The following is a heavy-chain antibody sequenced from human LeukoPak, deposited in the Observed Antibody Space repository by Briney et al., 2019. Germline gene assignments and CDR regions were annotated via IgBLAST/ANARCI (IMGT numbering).Heavy chain of an antibody. CDR2: IRYDGSNK. V-gene: IGHV3-30*02. Sequence: PGGSLRLSCAASGFTFSSYGMHWVRQAPGKGLEWVAFIRYDGSNKYYADSVKGRFTISRDNSKNTLYLQMNSLRAGDTAVYFCARVGAARYYYYYMDVWGKGTTVTVSS. J-gene: IGHJ6*03. CDR1: GFTFSSYG. CDR3: ARVGAARYYYYYMDV. D-gene: IGHD2-15*01.